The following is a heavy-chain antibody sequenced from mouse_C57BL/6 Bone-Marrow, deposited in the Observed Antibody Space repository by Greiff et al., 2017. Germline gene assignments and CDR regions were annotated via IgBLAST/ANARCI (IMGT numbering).Heavy chain of an antibody. V-gene: IGHV1-63*01. CDR2: IYPGGGYT. J-gene: IGHJ3*01. D-gene: IGHD4-1*01. CDR1: GYTFTNYW. Sequence: VQLQQSGAELVRPGPSVKMSCKASGYTFTNYWLGWAKQRPGHGLEWIGDIYPGGGYTNYNENVKGKATLTADKSSSTAYMQFSILTSEDSAIYYCARVDWDVGFAYWGQGTLVTVSA. CDR3: ARVDWDVGFAY.